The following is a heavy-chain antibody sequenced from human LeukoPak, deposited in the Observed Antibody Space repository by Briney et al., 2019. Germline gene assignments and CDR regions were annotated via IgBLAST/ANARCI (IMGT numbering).Heavy chain of an antibody. J-gene: IGHJ4*02. CDR1: GFTVDSNY. V-gene: IGHV3-53*01. CDR3: GGYSSLDH. Sequence: GGSLRLSCAASGFTVDSNYLSWVRQAPGKGLEWVSLIYSGGDKRYAASVKGRFTISRDNSKNTLYLQMDSLRVEDTAVYYCGGYSSLDHWGQGTLVTVSS. CDR2: IYSGGDK. D-gene: IGHD3-22*01.